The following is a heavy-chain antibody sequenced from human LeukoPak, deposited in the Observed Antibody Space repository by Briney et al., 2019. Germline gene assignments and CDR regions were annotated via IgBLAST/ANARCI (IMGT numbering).Heavy chain of an antibody. Sequence: SETLSLTCTVSGGSISSYYWSWIRQPPGKGLEWIGYINYSGSTNYNPSLESRVTISVDRSKNQFSLKLSSVTAADTAVYYCARQSSSWYNWFDPWGQGSLVTVPS. J-gene: IGHJ5*02. V-gene: IGHV4-59*08. CDR2: INYSGST. D-gene: IGHD6-13*01. CDR1: GGSISSYY. CDR3: ARQSSSWYNWFDP.